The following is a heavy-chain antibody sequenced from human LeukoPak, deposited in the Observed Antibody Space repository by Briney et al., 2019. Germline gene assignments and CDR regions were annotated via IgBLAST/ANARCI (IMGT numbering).Heavy chain of an antibody. D-gene: IGHD3-22*01. CDR3: ARDPPTMIVGRRMDV. CDR1: GYTFTSYG. CDR2: ISAYSGNT. V-gene: IGHV1-18*01. J-gene: IGHJ6*02. Sequence: ASVKVSCKASGYTFTSYGISWVRQAPGQGLEWMGWISAYSGNTNYAQKLQGRVTMTTDTSTSTAYMELRSLRSDDTAVYYCARDPPTMIVGRRMDVWGQGTTVTVSS.